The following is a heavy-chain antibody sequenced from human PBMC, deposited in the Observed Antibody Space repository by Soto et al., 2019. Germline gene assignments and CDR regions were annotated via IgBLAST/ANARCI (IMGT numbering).Heavy chain of an antibody. J-gene: IGHJ5*02. Sequence: ASVKVSCKASGYTFTSYGISWVRQAPGQGLEWMGWISAYNGNTNYAQKLQDRVTMTTDTSTSTAYMELRSLRSDDTAVYYCARSQAPGWLLVTRWFDPWGQGTLVTVSS. CDR1: GYTFTSYG. D-gene: IGHD5-12*01. CDR3: ARSQAPGWLLVTRWFDP. V-gene: IGHV1-18*01. CDR2: ISAYNGNT.